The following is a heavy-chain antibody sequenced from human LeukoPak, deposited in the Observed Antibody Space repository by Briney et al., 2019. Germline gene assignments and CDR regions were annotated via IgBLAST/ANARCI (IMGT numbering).Heavy chain of an antibody. CDR2: IYYSGST. D-gene: IGHD3-10*01. CDR1: GGSISSYY. V-gene: IGHV4-59*01. J-gene: IGHJ4*02. CDR3: ARTRLETDEFYFDY. Sequence: VKPSETLSLTCTVSGGSISSYYWSWIRQPPGKGLEWIGYIYYSGSTNYNPSLKSRVTISVDTSKNQFSLELSSVTAADTAVYYCARTRLETDEFYFDYWGQGTLVTVSS.